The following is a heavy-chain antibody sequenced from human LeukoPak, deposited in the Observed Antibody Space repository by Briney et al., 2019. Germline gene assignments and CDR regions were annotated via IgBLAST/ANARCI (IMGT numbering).Heavy chain of an antibody. D-gene: IGHD2-2*01. V-gene: IGHV1-69*05. CDR1: GGTFSSYA. CDR2: IIPIFGTA. J-gene: IGHJ5*02. CDR3: AKDVQERVPAAYFDP. Sequence: SVKVSCKASGGTFSSYAISWVRQAPGQGLEWMGGIIPIFGTANYAQKFQGRVTITTDESTSTAYMELSSLRSEDTAVYYCAKDVQERVPAAYFDPWGQGTLVTVSS.